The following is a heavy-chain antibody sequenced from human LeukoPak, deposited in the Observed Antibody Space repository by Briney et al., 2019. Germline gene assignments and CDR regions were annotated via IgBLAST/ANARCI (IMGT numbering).Heavy chain of an antibody. CDR2: INPNSGGT. Sequence: GASVKVSCKASGYTFTGYYMHWVRQAPGQGLEWMGWINPNSGGTNYAQKFQGRVTMTRDTSISTAYMELSRLRSDDTAVYYCARDVINGGYYCYMDVWGKGTTVTISS. D-gene: IGHD1-20*01. CDR3: ARDVINGGYYCYMDV. CDR1: GYTFTGYY. V-gene: IGHV1-2*02. J-gene: IGHJ6*03.